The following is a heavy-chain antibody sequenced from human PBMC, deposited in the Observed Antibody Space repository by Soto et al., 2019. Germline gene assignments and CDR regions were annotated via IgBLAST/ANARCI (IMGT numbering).Heavy chain of an antibody. CDR2: IYYSGST. CDR3: ARVLVITYYDFWRGYSPQTTYYGMDV. D-gene: IGHD3-3*01. CDR1: GGSVSSGSYY. J-gene: IGHJ6*02. V-gene: IGHV4-61*01. Sequence: QVQLQESGPGLVKPSETLSLTCTVSGGSVSSGSYYWSWIRQPPGKGLEWIGYIYYSGSTNYNPSLKSRVTISVDTSKNQFSLKLSSVAAADTAVYYCARVLVITYYDFWRGYSPQTTYYGMDVWGQGTTVTVSS.